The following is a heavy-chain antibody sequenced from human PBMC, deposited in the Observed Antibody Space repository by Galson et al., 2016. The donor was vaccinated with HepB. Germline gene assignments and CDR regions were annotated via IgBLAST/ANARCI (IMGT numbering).Heavy chain of an antibody. CDR2: IDARSDVI. V-gene: IGHV3-11*01. J-gene: IGHJ6*02. CDR3: VRGNYGFDV. Sequence: SLRLSCAVSGFPFSAYVMAWIRQTPERGLECISYIDARSDVIRHSDSVEGRFTISRDNAQSLLYLQMKNLRADDTALYYCVRGNYGFDVWGPGATVTVSS. CDR1: GFPFSAYV.